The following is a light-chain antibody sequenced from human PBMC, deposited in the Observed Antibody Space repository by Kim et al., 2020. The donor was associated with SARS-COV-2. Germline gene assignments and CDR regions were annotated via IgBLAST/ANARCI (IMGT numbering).Light chain of an antibody. CDR2: EVR. CDR1: SSDIGGYDY. J-gene: IGLJ1*01. Sequence: GQSVNISCTGASSDIGGYDYVSWYQQHPGRAPKLTIYEVRKRPSGVPDRFSGSKSGNTASLTVSGLQAEDEADYYCGSYAGSNNYVLGTGTKVTVL. V-gene: IGLV2-8*01. CDR3: GSYAGSNNYV.